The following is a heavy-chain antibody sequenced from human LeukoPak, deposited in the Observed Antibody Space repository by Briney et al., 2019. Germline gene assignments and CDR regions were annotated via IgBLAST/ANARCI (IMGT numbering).Heavy chain of an antibody. Sequence: SVKVSCKASGGTFSSYAISWVRQAPGQGLEWMGRIIPIFGTANYAQKFQGRVTITTEESTSTAYMELSSLRSEDTAVYYCAVTGLYNYYYYYYIDVWGKGTTVTVSS. D-gene: IGHD7-27*01. V-gene: IGHV1-69*05. J-gene: IGHJ6*03. CDR3: AVTGLYNYYYYYYIDV. CDR2: IIPIFGTA. CDR1: GGTFSSYA.